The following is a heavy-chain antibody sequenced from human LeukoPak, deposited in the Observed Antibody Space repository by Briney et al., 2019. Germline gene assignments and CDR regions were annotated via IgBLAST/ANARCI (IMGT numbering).Heavy chain of an antibody. CDR3: ARDQAYCGGDCYFDF. Sequence: PSETLSLTCAVSDYSMSSAYYWGWLRQPPGKGLEWIWSIYHSGSTDYNPSLKSRVTISVDTSKNQFSLKLRSVTAADTAVYYCARDQAYCGGDCYFDFWGQGTLVTVSS. CDR1: DYSMSSAYY. V-gene: IGHV4-38-2*02. CDR2: IYHSGST. J-gene: IGHJ4*02. D-gene: IGHD2-21*02.